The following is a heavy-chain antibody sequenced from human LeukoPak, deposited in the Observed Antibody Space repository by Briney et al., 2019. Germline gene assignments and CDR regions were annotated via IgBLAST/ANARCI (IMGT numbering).Heavy chain of an antibody. CDR3: AATYSGNWEFDY. D-gene: IGHD1-26*01. J-gene: IGHJ4*02. Sequence: SQTLSLTCAISGDSVSSNSAAWNWIRKSPSRGLEWLGRTYYRSKWHNDYSPSVKSRITVNSDTSKNQFSLQLNSVTPEDTALYYCAATYSGNWEFDYWGQGTLVTVSS. CDR1: GDSVSSNSAA. CDR2: TYYRSKWHN. V-gene: IGHV6-1*01.